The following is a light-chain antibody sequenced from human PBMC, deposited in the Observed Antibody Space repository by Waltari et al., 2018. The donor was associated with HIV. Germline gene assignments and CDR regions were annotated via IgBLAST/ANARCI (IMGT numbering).Light chain of an antibody. CDR1: QSIGNY. J-gene: IGKJ1*01. CDR2: AAS. Sequence: IQMTQSPSSLSASLGDRVTITCRASQSIGNYVNWYQQKPGKAPNLLIYAASRLQRGVPSRFSGSGSGTDFTLIISDLQPEDYATYYCQQYKNWPPLTFGQGTKVEIK. CDR3: QQYKNWPPLT. V-gene: IGKV1-39*01.